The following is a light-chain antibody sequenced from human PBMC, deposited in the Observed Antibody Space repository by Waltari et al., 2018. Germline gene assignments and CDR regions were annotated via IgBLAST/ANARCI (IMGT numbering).Light chain of an antibody. V-gene: IGLV2-14*01. CDR1: NSDVGGYNY. CDR3: QSYDSSLRGFYV. Sequence: QSVLTQPASVSGSPGQSITISCTGTNSDVGGYNYVSWYQQYPGKAPRLMIYDVTKRPSGVSNRFSGSKSGNTASLTISGLQAEDEADYYCQSYDSSLRGFYVFGTGTKVTV. CDR2: DVT. J-gene: IGLJ1*01.